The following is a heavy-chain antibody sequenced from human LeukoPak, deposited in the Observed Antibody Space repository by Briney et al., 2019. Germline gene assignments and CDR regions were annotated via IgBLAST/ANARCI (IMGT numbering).Heavy chain of an antibody. CDR1: GFTFSSYF. J-gene: IGHJ4*02. V-gene: IGHV3-7*05. CDR2: IKQDGSEK. CDR3: ANALGAHYFDS. D-gene: IGHD1-26*01. Sequence: GGSLRLSCAASGFTFSSYFLNWVRQAPGKGLEWVANIKQDGSEKYYVDSVKGRFTISRDNAKNSLYLQMNSLRAEDTAVYYCANALGAHYFDSWGQGTLVTVSS.